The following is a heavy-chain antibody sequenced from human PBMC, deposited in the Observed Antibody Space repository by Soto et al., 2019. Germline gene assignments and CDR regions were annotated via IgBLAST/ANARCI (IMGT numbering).Heavy chain of an antibody. CDR2: ISGSGGST. Sequence: XGSLRLSCSASGVTLSSYAMSWVRQAPGKGLEWVSAISGSGGSTYYADSVKGRFTISRDNSKNTLYLQMNSLRAEDTAVYYCAKAPEIVVVLNWFDHWGQGTLVTVSS. CDR1: GVTLSSYA. J-gene: IGHJ5*02. V-gene: IGHV3-23*01. CDR3: AKAPEIVVVLNWFDH. D-gene: IGHD6-6*01.